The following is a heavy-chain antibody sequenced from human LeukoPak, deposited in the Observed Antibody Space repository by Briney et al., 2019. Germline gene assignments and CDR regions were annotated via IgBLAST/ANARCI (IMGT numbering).Heavy chain of an antibody. V-gene: IGHV3-30*02. CDR3: AKGIVVVPAALH. D-gene: IGHD2-2*01. Sequence: PGGSLRLSCAASGFTFSSYGMHWVRQAPGKGLEWVAFIRYDGSNKYYADSVKGRFTISRDNSKNTLYLQMNSLRAEDTAVYYCAKGIVVVPAALHWGQGTLVTVSS. J-gene: IGHJ1*01. CDR2: IRYDGSNK. CDR1: GFTFSSYG.